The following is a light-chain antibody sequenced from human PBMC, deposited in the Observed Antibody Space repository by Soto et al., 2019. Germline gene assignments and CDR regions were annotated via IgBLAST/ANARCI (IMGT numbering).Light chain of an antibody. J-gene: IGKJ4*01. CDR3: QQYTGPPVT. Sequence: EIVLTQSPDTLSLSPGERATLSCRASQSFTTYLAWYQQIPCQAPRLLIYDASSRASGIPDRFSGSGSGTDFTLTISRLEPEDFAVYYCQQYTGPPVTFGGGTKVDIK. CDR1: QSFTTY. V-gene: IGKV3-20*01. CDR2: DAS.